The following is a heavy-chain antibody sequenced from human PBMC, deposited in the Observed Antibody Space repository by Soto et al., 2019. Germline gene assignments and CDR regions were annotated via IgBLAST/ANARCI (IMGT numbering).Heavy chain of an antibody. CDR1: GYTFTSYG. V-gene: IGHV1-18*01. Sequence: QVQLVQSGAEVKKPGASVKVSCKASGYTFTSYGISWVRQAPGQGLEWMGWISAYNGNTRYAQKLQGRVTMTTDTRTTIAYMELRSRGSKDSAIKYCASGVGWDPLDYWGQGTEFTVAS. J-gene: IGHJ4*02. D-gene: IGHD1-26*01. CDR3: ASGVGWDPLDY. CDR2: ISAYNGNT.